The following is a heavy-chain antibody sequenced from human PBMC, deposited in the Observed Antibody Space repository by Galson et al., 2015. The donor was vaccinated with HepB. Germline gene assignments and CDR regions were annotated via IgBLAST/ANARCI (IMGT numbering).Heavy chain of an antibody. CDR2: ILSGGST. CDR3: ARRVEGAFDV. J-gene: IGHJ3*01. Sequence: LRLSCAASGFTFSPYTMGWVRQAPGKGLEWVSAILSGGSTSYTDSVRGRFSISRDDSKNTVYLQMNSLKAEDAAVYYCARRVEGAFDVWGQGTMVTVSS. CDR1: GFTFSPYT. V-gene: IGHV3-23*01.